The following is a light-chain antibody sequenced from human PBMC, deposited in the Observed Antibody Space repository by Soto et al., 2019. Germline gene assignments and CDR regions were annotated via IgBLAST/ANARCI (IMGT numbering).Light chain of an antibody. J-gene: IGKJ1*01. CDR3: LQHSNYPLT. V-gene: IGKV1-17*01. Sequence: DIQMTQFPSSLSASVGDRVTITCRASQGIRNDLAWYQQKPRKAPKRLIYAASSLQSGVPSRFSGSGSGTEFTLAISSLQPEDFATFYCLQHSNYPLTFGQGTKVEIK. CDR1: QGIRND. CDR2: AAS.